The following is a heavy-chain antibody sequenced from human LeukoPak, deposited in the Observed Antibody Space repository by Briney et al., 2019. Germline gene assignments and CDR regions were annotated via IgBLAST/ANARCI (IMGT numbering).Heavy chain of an antibody. V-gene: IGHV4-59*08. CDR2: IYYSGST. D-gene: IGHD3-10*01. Sequence: SETLSLTCTVSGGSISSYYWSWIRQPPGKGLEWIGYIYYSGSTNYNPSLKSRVTISVDTSKNQFSLKLSSVTAADTAVYYCARQDYYGSGTLWGQGTLVTVSS. CDR3: ARQDYYGSGTL. J-gene: IGHJ4*02. CDR1: GGSISSYY.